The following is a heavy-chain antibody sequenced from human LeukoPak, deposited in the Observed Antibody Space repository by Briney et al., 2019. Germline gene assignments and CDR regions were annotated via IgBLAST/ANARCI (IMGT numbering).Heavy chain of an antibody. J-gene: IGHJ4*02. Sequence: PSETLSLTCTVSGGSISSSSYYWGWIRQPPGKGLEWIGSIYYSGSTYYNPSLKSRVTISVDTSKNQFSLKLSSVTAADTAVYYCASQSSGRVLDYWGQGTLVTVSS. D-gene: IGHD3-10*01. CDR3: ASQSSGRVLDY. V-gene: IGHV4-39*07. CDR2: IYYSGST. CDR1: GGSISSSSYY.